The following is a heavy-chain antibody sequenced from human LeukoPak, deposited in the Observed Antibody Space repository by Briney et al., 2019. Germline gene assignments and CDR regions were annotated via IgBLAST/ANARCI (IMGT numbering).Heavy chain of an antibody. CDR1: GGSISSYY. CDR2: IYTSGST. D-gene: IGHD5-18*01. Sequence: SETLSLTCTVSGGSISSYYWSWIRQPAGKGLEWIGRIYTSGSTNYNPSLKSRVTISVQTSKDQFSIQVNAVTAADTAVYYCARAPRRYGSFDFWGQGILVTVSS. J-gene: IGHJ4*02. V-gene: IGHV4-4*07. CDR3: ARAPRRYGSFDF.